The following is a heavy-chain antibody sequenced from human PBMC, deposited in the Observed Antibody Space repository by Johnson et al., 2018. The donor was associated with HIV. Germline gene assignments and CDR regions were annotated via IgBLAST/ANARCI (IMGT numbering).Heavy chain of an antibody. J-gene: IGHJ3*02. CDR1: GFTFSRYW. CDR3: ARDYRGALDI. Sequence: VQLVESGGGLVQPGGSLRLSCAASGFTFSRYWMSWVRQAPGKGLEWVSYISSSGSSRYYADSVKGRFTITRDNVKNSLYMQMNSLRVEDTSVYFCARDYRGALDIWGQGTLVTVSS. D-gene: IGHD4-11*01. V-gene: IGHV3-48*04. CDR2: ISSSGSSR.